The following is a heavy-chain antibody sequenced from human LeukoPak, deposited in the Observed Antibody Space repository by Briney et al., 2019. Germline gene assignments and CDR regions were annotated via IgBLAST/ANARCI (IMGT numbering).Heavy chain of an antibody. J-gene: IGHJ4*02. CDR2: IYYSGST. Sequence: NPSETLSLTCTVSGGSISSSSYYWGWIRQPPGKGLEWIGSIYYSGSTYYNPSLKSRVTISVDTSKNQFSLKLSSVTAADTAVYYCAREVYSSSWSFWGQGTLVTVSS. CDR3: AREVYSSSWSF. D-gene: IGHD6-13*01. CDR1: GGSISSSSYY. V-gene: IGHV4-39*07.